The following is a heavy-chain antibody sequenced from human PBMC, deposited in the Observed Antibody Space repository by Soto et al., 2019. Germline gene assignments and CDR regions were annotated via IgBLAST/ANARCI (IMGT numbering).Heavy chain of an antibody. CDR2: FTRSGNT. CDR3: AREFAPGSPNYDY. Sequence: EVQLLESAGGLEQPGGSLRLSCAASGFTFSNYAMSWVRQAPGKGLEWVATFTRSGNTYYADSVKGRFTISRDNSKNTLYLQMDSLRAEDTAVYYCAREFAPGSPNYDYWGLGTLVTV. V-gene: IGHV3-23*01. CDR1: GFTFSNYA. J-gene: IGHJ4*02. D-gene: IGHD3-10*01.